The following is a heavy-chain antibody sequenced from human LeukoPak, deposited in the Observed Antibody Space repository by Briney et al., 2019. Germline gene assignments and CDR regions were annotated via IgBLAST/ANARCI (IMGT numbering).Heavy chain of an antibody. CDR3: ARDPGVSAYYYDSSGSQDWFDP. Sequence: ASVKVSCTASGYTFTGYYMHWVRQAPGQGLEWMGWVNPNSGGTNYAQKLQGRVTMTTATSTSTAYMELRSLRSDDTAVYYCARDPGVSAYYYDSSGSQDWFDPWGQGTLVTVSS. CDR1: GYTFTGYY. J-gene: IGHJ5*02. CDR2: VNPNSGGT. D-gene: IGHD3-22*01. V-gene: IGHV1-2*02.